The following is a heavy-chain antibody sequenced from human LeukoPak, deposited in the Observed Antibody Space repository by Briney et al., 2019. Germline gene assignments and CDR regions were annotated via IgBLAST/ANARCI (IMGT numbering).Heavy chain of an antibody. D-gene: IGHD6-19*01. J-gene: IGHJ4*02. CDR1: GFTFNNHA. CDR3: TKEHSSGWPTIDC. CDR2: ISYDASNI. Sequence: GRSLRLSCAASGFTFNNHAMHWVRQAPGRGLEWMAVISYDASNIYYADSVKGRFTLSRDNSKNSLYLQMNSLRTEDTALYYCTKEHSSGWPTIDCWGQGTLVTVSS. V-gene: IGHV3-30-3*01.